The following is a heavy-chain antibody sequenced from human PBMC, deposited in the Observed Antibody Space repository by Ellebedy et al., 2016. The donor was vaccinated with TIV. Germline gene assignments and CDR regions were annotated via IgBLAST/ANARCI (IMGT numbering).Heavy chain of an antibody. J-gene: IGHJ4*02. D-gene: IGHD6-13*01. CDR2: IIPIFGTA. CDR3: ASLGLAAAGPRDY. CDR1: GGTFSSYA. Sequence: AASVKVSCKASGGTFSSYAISWVRQAPGQGLEWMGGIIPIFGTANYAQKFQGRVTITADESTSTAYMELSSLRSEDTAVYYCASLGLAAAGPRDYWGQGTLVTVSS. V-gene: IGHV1-69*13.